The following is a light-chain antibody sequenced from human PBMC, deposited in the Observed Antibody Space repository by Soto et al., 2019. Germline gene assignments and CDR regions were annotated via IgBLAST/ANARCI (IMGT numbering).Light chain of an antibody. Sequence: DIQLTQSPSFLSASVGDRVTIACRASQGISSYLAWYQQKPGKAPKLLIYAASTLQSGVPSRFSGSGSGTEFTLTISSLQPEDFATYYCQQLDGYPFGGGTKVEIK. CDR1: QGISSY. J-gene: IGKJ4*01. V-gene: IGKV1-9*01. CDR2: AAS. CDR3: QQLDGYP.